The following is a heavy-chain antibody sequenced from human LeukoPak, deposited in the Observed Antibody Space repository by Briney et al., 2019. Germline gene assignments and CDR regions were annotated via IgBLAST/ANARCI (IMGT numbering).Heavy chain of an antibody. V-gene: IGHV1-2*02. CDR1: GYTFTAYY. J-gene: IGHJ4*02. Sequence: ASVKVSCKASGYTFTAYYVHWVRQAPGQGLEWMGYMVPSSGVSHYSQKFQDRVTMTRDTSTSTAYLELSGLTSDDTAVYYCSTEDKYCTSITCGDFWGQGTLVTVSS. CDR2: MVPSSGVS. CDR3: STEDKYCTSITCGDF. D-gene: IGHD2-2*01.